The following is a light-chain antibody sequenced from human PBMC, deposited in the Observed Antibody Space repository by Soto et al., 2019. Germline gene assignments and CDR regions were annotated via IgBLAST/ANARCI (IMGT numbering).Light chain of an antibody. CDR3: QSYDSSLSGSV. V-gene: IGLV1-40*01. Sequence: QTVVTQPPSVSGAPGQRVTISCTGSSSNIGAGYDVHWYQQLPGTAPKLLIYDNSNRPSGVPDRFSGSKSGTSASLAITGLQSEDEADYYCQSYDSSLSGSVFGGGPKVTVL. J-gene: IGLJ2*01. CDR2: DNS. CDR1: SSNIGAGYD.